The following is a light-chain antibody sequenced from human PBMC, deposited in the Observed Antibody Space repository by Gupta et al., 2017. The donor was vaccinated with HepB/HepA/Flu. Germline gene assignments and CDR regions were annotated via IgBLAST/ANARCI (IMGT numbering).Light chain of an antibody. J-gene: IGKJ2*04. Sequence: EIVLTQSPGTLSLSPGARASVSCRASQSVTDNYIAWYQQKPGQAPRVLMYLASNLAAGIPDRLSGSGSGTDFALTISRLEPEDFAVYYCQHYGDSVPCSFGQGTKLEIK. V-gene: IGKV3-20*01. CDR2: LAS. CDR3: QHYGDSVPCS. CDR1: QSVTDNY.